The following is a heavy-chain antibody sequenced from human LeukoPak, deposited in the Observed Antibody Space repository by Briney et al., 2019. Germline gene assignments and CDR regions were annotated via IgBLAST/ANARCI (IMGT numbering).Heavy chain of an antibody. D-gene: IGHD1/OR15-1a*01. V-gene: IGHV3-53*01. CDR2: LYSDGKT. Sequence: PGGSLRLSCAPSGFTVSSNYMSWVRQAPGKGLEWVAVLYSDGKTYYGDSVKGRFTISRDNSKNTLDLQTNSLRAEDTAVYYCATQGPEPNNRFDPWGQGTLVTVSS. J-gene: IGHJ5*02. CDR1: GFTVSSNY. CDR3: ATQGPEPNNRFDP.